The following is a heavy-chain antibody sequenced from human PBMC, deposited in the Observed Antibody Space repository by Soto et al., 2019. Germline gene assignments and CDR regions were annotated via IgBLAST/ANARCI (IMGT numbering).Heavy chain of an antibody. CDR3: ARDGATQMWRPWYFDL. J-gene: IGHJ2*01. Sequence: QVQLVESGGGVVQPGRSLRLSCAVSGFTFSNYAMHWVRQAPGKGLEWVAIVSHDGNNQYYADSAKGRCPISRDNSENGLYLQMNSLRTEDKAVFCCARDGATQMWRPWYFDLWGCGTLVTVSS. D-gene: IGHD2-21*01. CDR1: GFTFSNYA. CDR2: VSHDGNNQ. V-gene: IGHV3-30-3*01.